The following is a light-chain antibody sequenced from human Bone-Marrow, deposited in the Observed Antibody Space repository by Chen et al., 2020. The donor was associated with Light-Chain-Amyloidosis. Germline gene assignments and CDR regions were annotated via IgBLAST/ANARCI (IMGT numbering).Light chain of an antibody. CDR2: RDT. CDR1: DLPTKY. Sequence: SFELTQPTPVPVSPGQTARITCSGDDLPTKYAYWYQQKPGQAPVLVIHRDTERPSGISERFSGSSSGTTATLTISGVQAEDEADYHCQSADSSGTYEVIFGGGTKLTVL. CDR3: QSADSSGTYEVI. V-gene: IGLV3-25*03. J-gene: IGLJ2*01.